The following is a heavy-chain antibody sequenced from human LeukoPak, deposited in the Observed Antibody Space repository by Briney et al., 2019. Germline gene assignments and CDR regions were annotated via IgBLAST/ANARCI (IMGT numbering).Heavy chain of an antibody. J-gene: IGHJ4*02. Sequence: GRSLRLSCAASGFTFSSYGMNWVRQAPGKGLEWVSSISSSSSYIYYADSVKGRFTISRDNTKNSLSLQMSSLRAEDTAVYYCARDDYGDYSTFDYWGQGTLVTVSS. CDR1: GFTFSSYG. CDR3: ARDDYGDYSTFDY. D-gene: IGHD4-17*01. CDR2: ISSSSSYI. V-gene: IGHV3-21*01.